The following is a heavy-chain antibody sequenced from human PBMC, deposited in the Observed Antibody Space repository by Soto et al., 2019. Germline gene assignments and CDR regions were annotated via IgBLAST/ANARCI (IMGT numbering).Heavy chain of an antibody. D-gene: IGHD3-10*01. CDR3: AREKSGGLDY. Sequence: SDTLSLTCAVYGGSFSDTYWNWFRQPPGKGLEWIGEINHNTNTIYNPSLTSRVTISVDTSKNHFSLKLTSVTAADTAVYYCAREKSGGLDYWGQGTLVTVSS. CDR2: INHNTNT. V-gene: IGHV4-34*01. CDR1: GGSFSDTY. J-gene: IGHJ4*02.